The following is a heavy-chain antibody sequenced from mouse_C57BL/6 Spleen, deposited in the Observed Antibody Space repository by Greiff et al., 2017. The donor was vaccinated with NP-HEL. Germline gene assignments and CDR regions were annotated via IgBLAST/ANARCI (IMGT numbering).Heavy chain of an antibody. J-gene: IGHJ2*01. CDR2: IDPSDSET. CDR1: GYTFTSYW. V-gene: IGHV1-52*01. Sequence: QVQLKQPGAELVRPGSSVKLSCKASGYTFTSYWMHWVKQRPIQGLEWIGNIDPSDSETHYNQKFKDKATLTVDKSSSTAYMQLSSLTSEDSAVYYCAREYYYGSSYGPHYFDYWGQGTTLTVSS. D-gene: IGHD1-1*01. CDR3: AREYYYGSSYGPHYFDY.